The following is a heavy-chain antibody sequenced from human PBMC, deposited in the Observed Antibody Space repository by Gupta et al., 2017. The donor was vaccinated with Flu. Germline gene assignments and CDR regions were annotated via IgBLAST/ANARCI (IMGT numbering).Heavy chain of an antibody. CDR3: ESGVGADGFDI. D-gene: IGHD1-26*01. Sequence: TFSSNGIHWVRKGPGERAEWVGWINAGNGNTKYSEKFQGRDSITKDTSASIVYRNLSSLRSEDTAVYWCESGVGADGFDIWGKGKMVTVSS. V-gene: IGHV1-3*01. CDR2: INAGNGNT. J-gene: IGHJ3*02. CDR1: TFSSNG.